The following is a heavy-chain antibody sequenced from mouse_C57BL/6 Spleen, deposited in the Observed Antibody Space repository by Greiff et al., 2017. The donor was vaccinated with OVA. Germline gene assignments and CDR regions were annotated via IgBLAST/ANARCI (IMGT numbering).Heavy chain of an antibody. J-gene: IGHJ3*01. CDR1: GFTFSSYA. CDR3: TRGGIYYDYGGFAY. CDR2: ISSGGDYI. D-gene: IGHD2-4*01. V-gene: IGHV5-9-1*02. Sequence: EVKVEESGEGLVKPGGSLKLSCAASGFTFSSYAMSWVRQTPEKRLEWVAYISSGGDYIYYADTVKGRFTISRDNARNTLYLQMSSLKSEDTAMYYCTRGGIYYDYGGFAYWGQGTLVTVSA.